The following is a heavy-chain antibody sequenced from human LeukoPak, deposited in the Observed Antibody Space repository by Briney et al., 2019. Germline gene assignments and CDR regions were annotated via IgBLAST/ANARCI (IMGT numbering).Heavy chain of an antibody. J-gene: IGHJ4*02. CDR1: GFTFSSYA. CDR3: AKERIAVAGALCAY. CDR2: ISGSGDST. V-gene: IGHV3-23*01. Sequence: GGSLRLSCAASGFTFSSYAMSWVRQAPGKGLEWVSAISGSGDSTYYADSVKGRFTISRGNSKNTLYLQMNSLRAEDTAVYYCAKERIAVAGALCAYWGQGTLVTVSS. D-gene: IGHD6-19*01.